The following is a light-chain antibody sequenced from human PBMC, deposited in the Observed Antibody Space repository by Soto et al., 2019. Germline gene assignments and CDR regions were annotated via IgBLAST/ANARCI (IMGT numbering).Light chain of an antibody. CDR3: QSYDRSLSGV. CDR2: GNS. Sequence: QSVLTQPPSVSGAPGQRVTISCTGSSSNIGAGYDVHWYQQFPGTAPKLLIYGNSNRPSGVPDRFSGSKSGTSASLAITGLQAEDEADYYCQSYDRSLSGVFGSGTKVNV. V-gene: IGLV1-40*01. CDR1: SSNIGAGYD. J-gene: IGLJ1*01.